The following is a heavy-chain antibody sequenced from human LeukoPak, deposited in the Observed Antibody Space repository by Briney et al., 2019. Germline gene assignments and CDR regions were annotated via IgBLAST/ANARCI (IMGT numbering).Heavy chain of an antibody. V-gene: IGHV4-59*08. Sequence: SETLSLTCTVSGGSISSYYSSWIRQPPGKGLEWIGYIYYSGSTNYNPSLKSRVTISVDTSKNQFSLKLSSVTAADTAVYYCARRRGYSFDYWGQGTLVTVSS. CDR1: GGSISSYY. D-gene: IGHD5-18*01. CDR2: IYYSGST. CDR3: ARRRGYSFDY. J-gene: IGHJ4*02.